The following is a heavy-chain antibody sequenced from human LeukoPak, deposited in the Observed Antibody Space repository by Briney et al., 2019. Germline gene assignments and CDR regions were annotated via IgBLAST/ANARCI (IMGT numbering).Heavy chain of an antibody. J-gene: IGHJ4*02. V-gene: IGHV3-74*01. CDR2: IKRDGTT. Sequence: GRSLRLSCAASGFTVGTYYMHWVRQAPGKGLLWVSRIKRDGTTSYADSVMGRFTISRDDAKNTLSLHMNGLRAEDTGVYYCVRSPDGSSYGDNWGQGALVTVSS. CDR3: VRSPDGSSYGDN. D-gene: IGHD3-10*01. CDR1: GFTVGTYY.